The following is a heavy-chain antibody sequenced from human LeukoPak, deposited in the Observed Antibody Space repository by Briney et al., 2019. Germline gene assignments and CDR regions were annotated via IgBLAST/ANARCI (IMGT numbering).Heavy chain of an antibody. V-gene: IGHV3-23*01. CDR3: AKDWEEVWLFGGIAVAGSIDC. J-gene: IGHJ4*02. CDR1: GFTFSSYA. CDR2: ISGSGCST. D-gene: IGHD6-19*01. Sequence: GGSLRLSCAASGFTFSSYAMRWVRHAPAKGLECVSAISGSGCSTYYADSVKRRFTISRDNSKHTLYLQMNRVRAEDTAVYCCAKDWEEVWLFGGIAVAGSIDCWGQGTLVTDSS.